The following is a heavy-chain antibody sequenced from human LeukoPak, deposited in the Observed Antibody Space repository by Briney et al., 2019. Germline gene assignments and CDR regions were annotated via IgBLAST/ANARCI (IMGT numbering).Heavy chain of an antibody. J-gene: IGHJ6*02. Sequence: ASVKVSCKASGYIFTGYYMHWVRQAPGQGLEWMGWINPNSGGTNYAQKFQGRVTMTRDTSISTAYMELSRLRSDDTVVYYCARDRSSSWSYYYYGMDVWGQGTTVTVSS. V-gene: IGHV1-2*02. CDR2: INPNSGGT. CDR3: ARDRSSSWSYYYYGMDV. D-gene: IGHD6-13*01. CDR1: GYIFTGYY.